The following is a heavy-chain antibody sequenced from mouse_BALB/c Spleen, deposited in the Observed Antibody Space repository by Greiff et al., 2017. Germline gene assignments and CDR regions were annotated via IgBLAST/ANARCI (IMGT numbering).Heavy chain of an antibody. Sequence: QVQLQQSGAELAKPGASVKMSCKASGYTFTSYWMHWVKQRPGQGLEWIGYINPSTGYTEYNQKFKDKATLTADKSSSTAYMQLSSLTSEDFAVYDCARGEATATAWLAYWGQGTLVTVSA. V-gene: IGHV1-7*01. CDR3: ARGEATATAWLAY. CDR2: INPSTGYT. D-gene: IGHD1-2*01. J-gene: IGHJ3*01. CDR1: GYTFTSYW.